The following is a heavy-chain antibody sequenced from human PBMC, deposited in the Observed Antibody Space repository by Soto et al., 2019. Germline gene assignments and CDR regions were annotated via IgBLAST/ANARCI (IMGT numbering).Heavy chain of an antibody. Sequence: ASVKVSCKASGYTFTSYYMHWVRQAPGQGLEWMGIINPSGGSTSYAQKFQGRVTMTRDTSTSTVYMELSSLRSEDTAVYYCARDLTRLLWFGELLIYYYGMGVWGHGTTVTVSS. CDR2: INPSGGST. J-gene: IGHJ6*02. CDR1: GYTFTSYY. V-gene: IGHV1-46*01. D-gene: IGHD3-10*01. CDR3: ARDLTRLLWFGELLIYYYGMGV.